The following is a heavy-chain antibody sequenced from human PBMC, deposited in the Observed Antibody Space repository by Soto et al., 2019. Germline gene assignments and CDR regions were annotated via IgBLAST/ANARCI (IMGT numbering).Heavy chain of an antibody. J-gene: IGHJ6*03. Sequence: QVQLQESGPGLVKPSGTLSLTCAVSSGSISSSNWWSWVRQPPGKGLEWIGEIYHSGSTNYNPSLKSRVTISVDKSKNQFSLKLSSVTAADTAVXYCARVTVTGSYYYYYMDVWGKGTTVTVSS. CDR2: IYHSGST. V-gene: IGHV4-4*02. D-gene: IGHD1-20*01. CDR1: SGSISSSNW. CDR3: ARVTVTGSYYYYYMDV.